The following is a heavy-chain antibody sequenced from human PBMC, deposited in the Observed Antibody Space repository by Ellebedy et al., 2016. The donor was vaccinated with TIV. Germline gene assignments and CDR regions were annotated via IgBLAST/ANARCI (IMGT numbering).Heavy chain of an antibody. CDR1: GFTFSNYW. V-gene: IGHV3-7*04. CDR2: IKQDGSET. D-gene: IGHD3-9*01. Sequence: PGGSLRLSCAASGFTFSNYWMSWVRQAPGKGLEWVANIKQDGSETYYVDSVKGRFTISRDNAKNSLYLQMNSLRDEDTAVYYCARVRGRELRYYYFDLWGRGTLVTVSS. J-gene: IGHJ2*01. CDR3: ARVRGRELRYYYFDL.